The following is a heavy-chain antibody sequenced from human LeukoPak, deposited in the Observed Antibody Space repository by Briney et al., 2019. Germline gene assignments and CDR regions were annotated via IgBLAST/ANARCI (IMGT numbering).Heavy chain of an antibody. CDR3: VRGGTYCDSTCKGADY. J-gene: IGHJ4*02. Sequence: GGSLRLSCAASGFTLSSYAMTWVRQAPGRGLEWVSSVDGGGGGTYYADSVKGRFTISRDNSKDTLYLQMNSLRAEDTAVYYCVRGGTYCDSTCKGADYWGQGTLVAVSA. CDR2: VDGGGGGT. D-gene: IGHD2/OR15-2a*01. V-gene: IGHV3-23*01. CDR1: GFTLSSYA.